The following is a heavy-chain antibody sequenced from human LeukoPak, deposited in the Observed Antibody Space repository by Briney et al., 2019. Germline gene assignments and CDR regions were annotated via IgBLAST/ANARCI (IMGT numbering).Heavy chain of an antibody. V-gene: IGHV4-38-2*02. CDR1: GYSISSGYY. CDR2: IFYSGST. D-gene: IGHD2-8*02. J-gene: IGHJ4*02. Sequence: SETLSLTCTVSGYSISSGYYWGWIRQPPGKGLEWIGTIFYSGSTYYNPSLKSRVTMSVDTSKNQFSLKLSSVTAADTAVYYCARDHGLLSFDYWGQGTLVTVSS. CDR3: ARDHGLLSFDY.